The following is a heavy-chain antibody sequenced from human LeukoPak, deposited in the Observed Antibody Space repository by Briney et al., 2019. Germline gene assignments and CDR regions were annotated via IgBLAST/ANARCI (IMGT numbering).Heavy chain of an antibody. CDR3: ARDEYYDSSGYYVPDAFDI. V-gene: IGHV3-21*01. D-gene: IGHD3-22*01. J-gene: IGHJ3*02. CDR2: ISSSSSYI. CDR1: GFTFSRYS. Sequence: PGGSLRLSCAASGFTFSRYSMNWVRQAPGKGLEWVSSISSSSSYIYYADSVQGRFTISRDNSKDTLYLQMNSLRVEDTAVYYCARDEYYDSSGYYVPDAFDIWGQGTMVTVSS.